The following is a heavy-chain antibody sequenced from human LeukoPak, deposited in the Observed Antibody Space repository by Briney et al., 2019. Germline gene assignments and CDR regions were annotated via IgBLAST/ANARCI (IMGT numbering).Heavy chain of an antibody. CDR3: ARGVAVAADYFDY. V-gene: IGHV4-30-2*01. CDR2: IYHSGST. Sequence: SQTLSLTCAVSGGSISSGGYCWSWIRQPPGKGLEWIGYIYHSGSTYYNPSLKSRVTISVDRSKNQFSLKLSSVTAADTAVYYCARGVAVAADYFDYWGQGTLVTVSS. D-gene: IGHD6-19*01. CDR1: GGSISSGGYC. J-gene: IGHJ4*02.